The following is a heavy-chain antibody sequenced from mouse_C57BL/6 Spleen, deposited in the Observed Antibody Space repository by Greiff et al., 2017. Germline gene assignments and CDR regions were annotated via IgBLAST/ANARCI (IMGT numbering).Heavy chain of an antibody. V-gene: IGHV1-81*01. CDR1: GYTFTSSG. J-gene: IGHJ3*01. Sequence: QVQLQQSGAELARPGASVKLSCKASGYTFTSSGISWVKQRTGQGLEWIGEIYPRSGNTYYNEKFKGKATLTVDKSSSTAYMELHRLTCEDSADYFGARKEENSNYVGGWFAYWGQGTLVTVSA. CDR3: ARKEENSNYVGGWFAY. CDR2: IYPRSGNT. D-gene: IGHD2-5*01.